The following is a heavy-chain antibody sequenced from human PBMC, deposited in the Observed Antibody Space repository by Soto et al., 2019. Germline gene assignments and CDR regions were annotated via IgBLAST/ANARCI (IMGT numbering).Heavy chain of an antibody. CDR1: GGSISSGGYY. V-gene: IGHV4-31*03. D-gene: IGHD2-15*01. Sequence: SETLSLTCTVSGGSISSGGYYWSWIRQHPGKGLEWIGYIYYSGSTYYNPSLKSRVTISVDTSKNQFSLKLSSVTAADTAVYYCARTPFVVAGPRFDPWGQGTLVTV. CDR2: IYYSGST. J-gene: IGHJ5*02. CDR3: ARTPFVVAGPRFDP.